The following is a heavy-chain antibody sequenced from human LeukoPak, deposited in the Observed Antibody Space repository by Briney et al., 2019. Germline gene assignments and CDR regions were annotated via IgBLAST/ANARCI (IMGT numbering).Heavy chain of an antibody. J-gene: IGHJ4*02. V-gene: IGHV4-34*01. CDR3: ATSIRELPPDY. CDR1: GGSFSGYY. D-gene: IGHD1-26*01. Sequence: PSETLSLTCAVYGGSFSGYYWSWIRQPPGKGLEWIGEINHSGSTNYNPSLKSRVTISVDTSKNQFSLKLSSVTAADTAVYYCATSIRELPPDYWGQGTLVTVSS. CDR2: INHSGST.